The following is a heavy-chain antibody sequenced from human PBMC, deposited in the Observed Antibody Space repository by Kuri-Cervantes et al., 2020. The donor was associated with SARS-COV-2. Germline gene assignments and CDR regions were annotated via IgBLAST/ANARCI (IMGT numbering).Heavy chain of an antibody. CDR3: ARGGMTTVTTGDYYYYGMDV. Sequence: SETLSLTCSVSGGSLSGYFWSWIRQPPGKGLEWIGEINHSGSTNYNPSLKSRVTISVDTSKNQFSLKLSSVTAADTAVYYCARGGMTTVTTGDYYYYGMDVWGQGTTVTVSS. CDR2: INHSGST. CDR1: GGSLSGYF. J-gene: IGHJ6*02. D-gene: IGHD4-11*01. V-gene: IGHV4-34*01.